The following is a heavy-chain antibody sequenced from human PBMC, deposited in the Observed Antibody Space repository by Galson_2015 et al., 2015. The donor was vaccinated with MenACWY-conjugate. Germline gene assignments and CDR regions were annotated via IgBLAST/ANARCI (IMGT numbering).Heavy chain of an antibody. CDR3: ARGGYNYGSPYYGMDV. V-gene: IGHV1-45*02. CDR2: ITPFNGNT. CDR1: GDTLTHRY. D-gene: IGHD5-18*01. J-gene: IGHJ6*02. Sequence: SVKVSCKASGDTLTHRYLHWVRQAPGQALEWMGWITPFNGNTNYAQKFQDRVNFTWDSTVDTAHMELSGLRSEDTAMYYCARGGYNYGSPYYGMDVWGQGTTVTVSS.